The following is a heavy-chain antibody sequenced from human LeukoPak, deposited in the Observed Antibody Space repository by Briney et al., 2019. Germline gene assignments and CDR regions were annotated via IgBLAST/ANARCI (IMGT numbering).Heavy chain of an antibody. V-gene: IGHV1-8*01. CDR3: ARAHYYDSSGYRPGFDY. Sequence: ASVKVSCKASGYTFTSYDINWVRQATGQGLEWMGWMNPNSGNTGYAQKFQGRVTMTRNTSISTAHMELSSLRSEDTAVYYCARAHYYDSSGYRPGFDYWGQGTLVTVSS. CDR2: MNPNSGNT. CDR1: GYTFTSYD. J-gene: IGHJ4*02. D-gene: IGHD3-22*01.